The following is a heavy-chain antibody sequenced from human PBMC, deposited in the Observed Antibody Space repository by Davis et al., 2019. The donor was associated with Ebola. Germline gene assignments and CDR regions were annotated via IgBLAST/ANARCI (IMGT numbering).Heavy chain of an antibody. Sequence: GGSLRPSCAASGFTVSSNYMSWVRQAPGKGLEWVSVIYSGGSTYYADSVKGRFTISRDNSKNTLYLQMNSLRAEDTAVYYCARERGFYGMDVWGQGTTVTVSS. J-gene: IGHJ6*02. V-gene: IGHV3-66*01. D-gene: IGHD3-16*01. CDR1: GFTVSSNY. CDR2: IYSGGST. CDR3: ARERGFYGMDV.